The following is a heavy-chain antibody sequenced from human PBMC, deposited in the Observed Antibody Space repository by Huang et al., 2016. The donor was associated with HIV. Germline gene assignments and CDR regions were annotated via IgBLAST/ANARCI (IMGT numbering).Heavy chain of an antibody. CDR1: GASIGAHY. V-gene: IGHV4-59*11. CDR3: ARDETYGDLDY. J-gene: IGHJ4*02. Sequence: QVQLHESGPGLVKPSETLSLNCTVSGASIGAHYCGWIRQPPGKGLEWIGNVYYNGYTNYNPSLKSRVTISVDRSKNQFSLKLTSVTAADTAVYYCARDETYGDLDYWGQGTLVTVSS. CDR2: VYYNGYT. D-gene: IGHD4-17*01.